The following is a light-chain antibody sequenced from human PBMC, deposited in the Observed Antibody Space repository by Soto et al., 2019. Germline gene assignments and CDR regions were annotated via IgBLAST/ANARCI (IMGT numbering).Light chain of an antibody. CDR1: QSVSSS. CDR2: DAS. J-gene: IGKJ5*01. CDR3: QQRSNWPPRIT. V-gene: IGKV3-11*01. Sequence: EIVLTQSPATLSLSPGERATLSCRSIQSVSSSLAWYQQKTGQAPRLLIYDASNWATGIPARFSGSGCGTDFTLNISSLEPEDFAVYYCQQRSNWPPRITFGQGTRLDIK.